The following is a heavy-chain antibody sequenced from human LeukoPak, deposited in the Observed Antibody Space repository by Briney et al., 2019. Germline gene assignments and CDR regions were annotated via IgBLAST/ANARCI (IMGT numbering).Heavy chain of an antibody. D-gene: IGHD5-12*01. CDR2: IRAKAYGATT. V-gene: IGHV3-49*04. J-gene: IGHJ4*02. Sequence: PGRSLRLSCSASGFTFGAFALKWVRQAPGKGLEWLGFIRAKAYGATTEYAASVKGRFTISRDDSRGIAYLQMNSLKAEDTAVYYCSSPRFSGYASDYWGQGTLVTVSA. CDR1: GFTFGAFA. CDR3: SSPRFSGYASDY.